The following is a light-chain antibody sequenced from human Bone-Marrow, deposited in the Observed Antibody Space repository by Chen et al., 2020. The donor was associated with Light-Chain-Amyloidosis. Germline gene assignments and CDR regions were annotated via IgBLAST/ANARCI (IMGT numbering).Light chain of an antibody. V-gene: IGKV3-20*01. J-gene: IGKJ4*01. CDR3: QQYGTSPLT. Sequence: EIVLTQSPGTLSLSPGEGANLSCRASQTISSNYLTWYQQKFGQAPRLLIYGSSSRATGIPDRFTGSGSGTEFTLTINRLEPEDFAMDYCQQYGTSPLTFGGGTKVEIK. CDR1: QTISSNY. CDR2: GSS.